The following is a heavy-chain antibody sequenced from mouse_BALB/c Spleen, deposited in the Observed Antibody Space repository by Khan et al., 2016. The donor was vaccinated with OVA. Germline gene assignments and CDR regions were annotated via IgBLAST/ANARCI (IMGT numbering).Heavy chain of an antibody. CDR3: IRGGYGGFAY. Sequence: QVQLKESGTELVKPGASVRLSCKASGYTFTSYQMYWVKQRPGQGLEWIGEITPSNGGTNFNEKFKSKATMTVDESSSTAFMKLSSLTSEDSAVYYCIRGGYGGFAYWGQGTLVTVAA. J-gene: IGHJ3*01. V-gene: IGHV1-53*01. D-gene: IGHD3-1*01. CDR1: GYTFTSYQ. CDR2: ITPSNGGT.